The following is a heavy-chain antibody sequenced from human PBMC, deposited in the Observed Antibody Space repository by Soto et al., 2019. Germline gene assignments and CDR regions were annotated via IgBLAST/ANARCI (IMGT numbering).Heavy chain of an antibody. V-gene: IGHV5-51*01. D-gene: IGHD5-18*01. CDR2: IYPGDSDT. CDR1: GYNFATYW. CDR3: ARRGYSYGLDV. J-gene: IGHJ6*02. Sequence: GESLKISCKGSGYNFATYWIAWVRQLPGKGPEWMGIIYPGDSDTSYSPSFQGQVTISVDKSISTAYLQWNSLKASDTAVYHCARRGYSYGLDVWGQGTKVTVSS.